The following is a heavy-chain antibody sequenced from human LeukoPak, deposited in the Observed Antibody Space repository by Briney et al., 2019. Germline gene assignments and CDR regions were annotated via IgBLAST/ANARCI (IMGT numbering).Heavy chain of an antibody. CDR3: AKGAYDYIEMGYFDY. CDR1: GFSISNSA. Sequence: GGSLRLSCAASGFSISNSAMSWVRQAPGKGLEWVSLIIGSSGSTFYVDSVKGRFTISRDNSKNTLFLQMNSLRAEDTAVYYCAKGAYDYIEMGYFDYWGQGTLVTVSS. D-gene: IGHD5-12*01. V-gene: IGHV3-23*01. J-gene: IGHJ4*02. CDR2: IIGSSGST.